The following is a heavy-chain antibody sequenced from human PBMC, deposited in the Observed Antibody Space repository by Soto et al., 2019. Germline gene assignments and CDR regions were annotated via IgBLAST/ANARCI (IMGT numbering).Heavy chain of an antibody. CDR2: IIPIFGTA. CDR3: ARDRWVGATTGYYGMDV. D-gene: IGHD1-26*01. J-gene: IGHJ6*02. Sequence: SVKVSCKASGGTFSSYAISCVRQAPGQGLEWMGGIIPIFGTANYAQKFQGRVTITADKSTSTAYMELSSLRSEDTAVYYCARDRWVGATTGYYGMDVWGQGTTVTVSS. V-gene: IGHV1-69*06. CDR1: GGTFSSYA.